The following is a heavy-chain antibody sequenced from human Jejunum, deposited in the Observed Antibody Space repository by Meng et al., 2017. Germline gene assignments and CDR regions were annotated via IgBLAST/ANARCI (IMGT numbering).Heavy chain of an antibody. CDR2: IHGRGDT. CDR3: TCMLRGAGTYFDY. J-gene: IGHJ4*02. CDR1: GFTFNFFA. V-gene: IGHV3-23*01. Sequence: GESLKISCAASGFTFNFFAMSWVRQAPGKGLEWVSTIHGRGDTYYAASVKGRFTISRDNSKNTLYLQMIGLGAEDTATYSCTCMLRGAGTYFDYWGQGTLVTVSS. D-gene: IGHD3-10*01.